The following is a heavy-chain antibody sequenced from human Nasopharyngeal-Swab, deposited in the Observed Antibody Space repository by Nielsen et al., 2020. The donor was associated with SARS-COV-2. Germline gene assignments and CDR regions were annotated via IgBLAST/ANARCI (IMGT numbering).Heavy chain of an antibody. CDR2: INPSVSSA. CDR3: ARPAGGDFAPLGFDY. D-gene: IGHD3-16*01. V-gene: IGHV1-46*01. J-gene: IGHJ4*02. Sequence: ASVKVSCKASGYTFTSYYIHWVRQPPGQGLEWMGIINPSVSSATYAQRFEGRVTMTRDPSTSTVYMELSRLRSEDTAVYYCARPAGGDFAPLGFDYWGQGTLVTVSS. CDR1: GYTFTSYY.